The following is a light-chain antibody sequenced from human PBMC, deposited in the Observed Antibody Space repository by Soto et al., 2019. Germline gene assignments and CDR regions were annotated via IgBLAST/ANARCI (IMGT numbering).Light chain of an antibody. V-gene: IGLV4-60*02. J-gene: IGLJ2*01. CDR1: SGHSSYI. CDR2: LEGSGSY. Sequence: QLVLTQSSSASASLGSSVKLTCTLSSGHSSYIIAWHHQQPGKAPRYLMKLEGSGSYNKGSGVPARFSGSSSGADRYLTISNLQFEDEANYYCETWDSNTRVFGGGTKLTVL. CDR3: ETWDSNTRV.